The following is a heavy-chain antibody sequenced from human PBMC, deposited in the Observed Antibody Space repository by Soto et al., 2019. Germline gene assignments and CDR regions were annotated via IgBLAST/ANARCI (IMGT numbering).Heavy chain of an antibody. J-gene: IGHJ4*02. V-gene: IGHV3-30-3*01. CDR2: ISYDGSQK. CDR1: GFTFSSSA. Sequence: QVQLVESGGGMVQPGRSLSLSCAASGFTFSSSAMHWVRQAPGKGLEWVAVISYDGSQKYYADSVKGRFTISRDNSKNTLSLQMNSLRAEDTAVYFCAKDRGRWLKLGYFDYWGQGTLVTVPS. D-gene: IGHD3-16*01. CDR3: AKDRGRWLKLGYFDY.